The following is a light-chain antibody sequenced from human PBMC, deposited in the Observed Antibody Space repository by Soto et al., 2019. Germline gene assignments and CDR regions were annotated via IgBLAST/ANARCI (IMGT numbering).Light chain of an antibody. Sequence: QSALTQPASVSLSPGQSITISCTGGSSDVGVYNHVSWYQHLPGKAPKLLIYEVTCRPSGVSTRFSGSKSGNTASLTISGLQAEDEGDYYCSSYTISDTYIFGTGTKV. J-gene: IGLJ1*01. CDR2: EVT. V-gene: IGLV2-14*01. CDR1: SSDVGVYNH. CDR3: SSYTISDTYI.